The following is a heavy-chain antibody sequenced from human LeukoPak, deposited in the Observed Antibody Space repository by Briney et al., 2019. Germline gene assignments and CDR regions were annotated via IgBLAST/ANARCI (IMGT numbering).Heavy chain of an antibody. CDR3: ARGPTLDKLEQH. Sequence: GGSLRLSCAASGFTFSSYAMHWVRQASGKGLEWVAVISYDGSNKYYADSVKGRFTISRDNSKNTLYLQMSSLRAEDTAVYYCARGPTLDKLEQHWGQGTLVTVSS. J-gene: IGHJ4*02. D-gene: IGHD1-1*01. V-gene: IGHV3-30-3*01. CDR1: GFTFSSYA. CDR2: ISYDGSNK.